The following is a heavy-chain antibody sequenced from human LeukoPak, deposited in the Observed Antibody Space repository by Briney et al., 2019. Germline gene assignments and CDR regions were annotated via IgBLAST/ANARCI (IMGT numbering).Heavy chain of an antibody. CDR2: IRSKAYRGTT. Sequence: GGSLRLSCTASGFTFGDYAMSWVRQAPGKGLEWVGFIRSKAYRGTTEYAASVKGRFTISRDDSKSIAYLQMNSLKTEDTALYYCTRDLYGGYSYGTFDYWGQGTLVIVSS. D-gene: IGHD5-18*01. CDR3: TRDLYGGYSYGTFDY. CDR1: GFTFGDYA. V-gene: IGHV3-49*04. J-gene: IGHJ4*02.